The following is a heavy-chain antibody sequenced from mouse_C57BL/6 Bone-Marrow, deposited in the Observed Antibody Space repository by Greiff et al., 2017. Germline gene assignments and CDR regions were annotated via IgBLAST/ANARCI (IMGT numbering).Heavy chain of an antibody. CDR1: GYTFTSYW. J-gene: IGHJ2*01. Sequence: QVHVKQPGAELVMPGASVKLSCKASGYTFTSYWMHWVKQRPGQGLEWIGEIDPSDSYTNSNQKFKGKSTLTVDKSSSTAYMQLSSLTSEDSAVYYCAREGYYFDYWGQGTTLTVSS. CDR2: IDPSDSYT. V-gene: IGHV1-69*01. CDR3: AREGYYFDY.